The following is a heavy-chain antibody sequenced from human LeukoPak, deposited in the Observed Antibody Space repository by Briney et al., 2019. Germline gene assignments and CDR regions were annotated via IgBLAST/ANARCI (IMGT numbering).Heavy chain of an antibody. Sequence: GGSLRLSCSASGFTFSSYAMHWVRQAPGKGLEYVSAISSNGGSTYYADSVKGRFTISRDNSKNTLYLQMNNLRAEDTAVYYCAREELGSSLGFDPWGQGTLVTVSS. CDR1: GFTFSSYA. V-gene: IGHV3-64*04. CDR3: AREELGSSLGFDP. J-gene: IGHJ5*02. D-gene: IGHD3-16*01. CDR2: ISSNGGST.